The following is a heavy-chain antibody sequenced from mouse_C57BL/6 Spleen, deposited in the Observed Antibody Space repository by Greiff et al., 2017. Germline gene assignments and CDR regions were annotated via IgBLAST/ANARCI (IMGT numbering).Heavy chain of an antibody. V-gene: IGHV1-64*01. D-gene: IGHD3-2*02. CDR2: IHPNSGST. J-gene: IGHJ2*01. Sequence: QVQLQQPGAELVKPGASVKLSCKASGYTFTSYWMHWVKQRPGQGLEWIGMIHPNSGSTNYNEKFKSKATLTVDKSSSTAYMQLSSLTSEDSAVYYCARPPSSGGYFDYWGQGTTLTVSS. CDR3: ARPPSSGGYFDY. CDR1: GYTFTSYW.